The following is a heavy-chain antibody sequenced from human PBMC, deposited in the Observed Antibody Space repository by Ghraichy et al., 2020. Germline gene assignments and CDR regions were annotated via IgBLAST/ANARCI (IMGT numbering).Heavy chain of an antibody. CDR3: ARDTQRGFYGMDV. CDR2: IWYDGSNK. CDR1: GFTFSSYG. J-gene: IGHJ6*02. Sequence: GGSLRLSCAASGFTFSSYGMHWVRQAPGKGLEWVAVIWYDGSNKYYADSVKGRFTISRDNSKNTLYLQMNSLRAEDTAVYYCARDTQRGFYGMDVWGQGTTVTVSS. D-gene: IGHD3-22*01. V-gene: IGHV3-33*01.